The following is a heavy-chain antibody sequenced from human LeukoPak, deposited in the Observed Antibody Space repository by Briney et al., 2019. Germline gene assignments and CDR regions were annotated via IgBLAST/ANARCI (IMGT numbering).Heavy chain of an antibody. CDR2: IYYSGST. D-gene: IGHD1-26*01. J-gene: IGHJ3*02. CDR3: ARLVGATTRAFDI. CDR1: GGSFSSYY. V-gene: IGHV4-59*08. Sequence: SETLSLTCAVYGGSFSSYYWSWIRQPPGKGLEWIGYIYYSGSTNYNPSLKSRVTISVDTSKNQFSLKLSSVTAADTAVYYCARLVGATTRAFDIWGQGTMVTVSS.